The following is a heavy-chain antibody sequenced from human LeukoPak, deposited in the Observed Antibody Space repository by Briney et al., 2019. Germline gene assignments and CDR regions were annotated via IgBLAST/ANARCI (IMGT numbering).Heavy chain of an antibody. V-gene: IGHV3-30-3*01. Sequence: GGSLRLSCAASGFTFSSYAMHWVRQAPGKGLEWVAVISYDGSNKYYAGSVKGRFTISRDNSKNTLYLQMNSLRAEDTAVYYCARDHAASITIFGVDPLNWFDPWGQGTLVTVSS. D-gene: IGHD3-3*01. CDR3: ARDHAASITIFGVDPLNWFDP. J-gene: IGHJ5*02. CDR2: ISYDGSNK. CDR1: GFTFSSYA.